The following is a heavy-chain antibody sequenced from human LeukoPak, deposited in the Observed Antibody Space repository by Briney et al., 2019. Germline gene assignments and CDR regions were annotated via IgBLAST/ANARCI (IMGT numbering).Heavy chain of an antibody. CDR1: GFTFSSNA. V-gene: IGHV3-23*01. Sequence: GASLRLSCTASGFTFSSNAMSWVREAPARGLEWVSSLRGNGDTFYADFVKGRFTLSRDESKNTVYLQLNNLRVEDTAVYYCAKASWVSSADAVLWGQGTVVTVSS. CDR3: AKASWVSSADAVL. J-gene: IGHJ4*02. D-gene: IGHD3-16*01. CDR2: LRGNGDT.